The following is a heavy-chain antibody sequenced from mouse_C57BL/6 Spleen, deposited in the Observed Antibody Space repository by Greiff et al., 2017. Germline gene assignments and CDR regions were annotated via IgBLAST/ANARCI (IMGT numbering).Heavy chain of an antibody. CDR1: GFTFRSYA. V-gene: IGHV5-4*01. CDR2: ISDGGSYT. CDR3: ARDNYYAMDY. J-gene: IGHJ4*01. Sequence: EVKLMESGGGLVKPGGSLKLSCAASGFTFRSYAMSWVRQTPEKRLEWVATISDGGSYTYYPDNVKGRFTISRDNAKNNLYLQMSHLKSEDTAMYYCARDNYYAMDYWGQGTSVTVSS.